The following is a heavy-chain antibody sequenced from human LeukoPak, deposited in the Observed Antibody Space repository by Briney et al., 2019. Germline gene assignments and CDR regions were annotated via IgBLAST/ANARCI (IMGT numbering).Heavy chain of an antibody. CDR1: GGSFNSYY. V-gene: IGHV4-4*07. J-gene: IGHJ3*02. CDR3: AAVVVTNDAFDI. CDR2: IYTSGST. D-gene: IGHD3-22*01. Sequence: SDTLSLICTVSGGSFNSYYWSWVRQPAAKGLEESGRIYTSGSTNYNPSLKSRVTMSVDTSKNQVSLKLSSVTAADTAVYYCAAVVVTNDAFDIWGQGTMVTVSS.